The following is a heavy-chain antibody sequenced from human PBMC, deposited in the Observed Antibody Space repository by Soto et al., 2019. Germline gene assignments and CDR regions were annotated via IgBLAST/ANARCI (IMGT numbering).Heavy chain of an antibody. D-gene: IGHD3-10*01. J-gene: IGHJ4*02. CDR1: GFIFGGYW. CDR3: ARLLGGSGSFIDY. Sequence: VQLVECGGGLVQPGGSLRLSCAASGFIFGGYWMHWVRQAPGKGLVWVSRINSDGTSTSYADSVKGRFTISRDNAKNTMFLQMNSLRAEDTAVYYCARLLGGSGSFIDYWGQGTLVTVSS. CDR2: INSDGTST. V-gene: IGHV3-74*01.